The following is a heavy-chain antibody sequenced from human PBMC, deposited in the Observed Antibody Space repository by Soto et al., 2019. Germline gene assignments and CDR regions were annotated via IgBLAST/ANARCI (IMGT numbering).Heavy chain of an antibody. CDR3: ANDLGSGWHHYNWFDP. D-gene: IGHD6-25*01. V-gene: IGHV3-23*01. J-gene: IGHJ5*02. Sequence: FYADSVKGRFAISRDDSKNTLYLQMSSLRVEDTALYYCANDLGSGWHHYNWFDPWGRGTLVTVSS.